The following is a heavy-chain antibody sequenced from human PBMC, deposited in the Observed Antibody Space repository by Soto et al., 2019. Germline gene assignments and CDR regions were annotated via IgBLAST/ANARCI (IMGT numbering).Heavy chain of an antibody. Sequence: GESLKISCKGSGYSFTSYWISWVRQMPGKGLEWMGRIDPSDSYTNYSPSFQGHVTIPADKSISTAYLQWSSLKASDTAMYYCAQGPSNYDNNWFDPWGQGTLVTVSS. D-gene: IGHD4-4*01. CDR3: AQGPSNYDNNWFDP. V-gene: IGHV5-10-1*01. J-gene: IGHJ5*02. CDR2: IDPSDSYT. CDR1: GYSFTSYW.